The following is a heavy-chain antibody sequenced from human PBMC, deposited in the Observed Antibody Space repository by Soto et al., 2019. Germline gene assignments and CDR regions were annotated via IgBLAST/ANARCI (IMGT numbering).Heavy chain of an antibody. D-gene: IGHD1-20*01. CDR3: ATSQKGYNWNYFDH. J-gene: IGHJ4*02. CDR1: GASISGSYYY. Sequence: SETLTLTCAVSGASISGSYYYWAWLRQSPGKGPEWIGSVFYTGFTSYNPSLESRVSVSVDTSKSQFSLKLSAVTAADTAVYYCATSQKGYNWNYFDHWGQGALVTVSS. CDR2: VFYTGFT. V-gene: IGHV4-39*01.